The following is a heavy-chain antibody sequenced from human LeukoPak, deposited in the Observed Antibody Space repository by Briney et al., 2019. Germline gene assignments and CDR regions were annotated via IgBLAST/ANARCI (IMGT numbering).Heavy chain of an antibody. Sequence: GGSLRLSCAASGFTFDDYAMHWVRQAPGKGLVWVSRINSDGSSTRYADSVKGRFTISRDNAKNTLYLQMNSLRAEDTAVYYCARDRSGWYYFDYWGQGTLVTVSS. V-gene: IGHV3-74*01. CDR1: GFTFDDYA. J-gene: IGHJ4*02. CDR3: ARDRSGWYYFDY. D-gene: IGHD6-19*01. CDR2: INSDGSST.